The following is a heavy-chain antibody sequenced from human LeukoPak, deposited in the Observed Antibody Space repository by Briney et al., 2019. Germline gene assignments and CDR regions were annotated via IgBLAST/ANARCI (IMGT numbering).Heavy chain of an antibody. V-gene: IGHV3-48*03. CDR1: GFTFSSYE. Sequence: GGSLRLSCAASGFTFSSYEMNWVRQAPGKGLEWVSYISSSGSTIYYADSVKGRFTISRDNAKNSLYLQMNSLRAEDTAVYYCAIHPNYHRGYWGQGTLVTVSS. CDR3: AIHPNYHRGY. J-gene: IGHJ4*02. D-gene: IGHD5-24*01. CDR2: ISSSGSTI.